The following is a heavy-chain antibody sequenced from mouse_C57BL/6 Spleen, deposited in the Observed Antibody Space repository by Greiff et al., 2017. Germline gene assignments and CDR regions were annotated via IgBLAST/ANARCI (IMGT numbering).Heavy chain of an antibody. J-gene: IGHJ4*01. D-gene: IGHD2-4*01. Sequence: EVQLVESAGGLVQPGSSMKLSCTASGFTFSDYYMAWVRQVPEKGLDWVANINYDGSSTYYLDSLKSRFIISRDNAKNILYLQMSSLKSEDTATYYCARERLRRFYYYAMDYWGQGTSGTVSS. CDR2: INYDGSST. CDR1: GFTFSDYY. V-gene: IGHV5-16*01. CDR3: ARERLRRFYYYAMDY.